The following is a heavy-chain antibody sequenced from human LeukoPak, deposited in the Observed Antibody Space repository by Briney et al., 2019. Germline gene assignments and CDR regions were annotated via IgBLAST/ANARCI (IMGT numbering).Heavy chain of an antibody. Sequence: VKVSCKASGGTFSSYAISWVRQAPGQGLEWMGRIIPILGIANYAQKFQGRVTITADKSTSTAYMELSSLRSEDTAVYYRARGPPLYYYDSSGLPDFDYWGQGTLVTVSS. V-gene: IGHV1-69*10. D-gene: IGHD3-22*01. CDR1: GGTFSSYA. J-gene: IGHJ4*02. CDR2: IIPILGIA. CDR3: ARGPPLYYYDSSGLPDFDY.